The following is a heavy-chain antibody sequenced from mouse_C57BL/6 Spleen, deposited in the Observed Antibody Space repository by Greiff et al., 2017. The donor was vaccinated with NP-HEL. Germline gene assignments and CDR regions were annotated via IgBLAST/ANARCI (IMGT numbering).Heavy chain of an antibody. CDR3: ARGGEGDQDAMDY. V-gene: IGHV1-64*01. D-gene: IGHD2-13*01. CDR2: IHPNSGST. Sequence: VQLQQSGAELVKPGASVKLSCKASGYTFTSYWMHWVKQRPGQGLEWIGMIHPNSGSTNYNEKFKSKATLTVDKSSSTAYMQLSSLTSEASAVYYCARGGEGDQDAMDYWGQGTSVTVSS. CDR1: GYTFTSYW. J-gene: IGHJ4*01.